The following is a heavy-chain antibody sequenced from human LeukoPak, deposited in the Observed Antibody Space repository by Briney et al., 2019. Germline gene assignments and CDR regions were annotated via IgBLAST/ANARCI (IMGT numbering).Heavy chain of an antibody. CDR1: GFTFSSYW. Sequence: PGGSLRLSCAASGFTFSSYWMSWVRQAPGKGLEWVANIKQDGSEKYYVDSVKGRLTISRDNAKNSLYLQMNSLRAEDTAVYYCARDTTPWDGYTRFDYWGQGTLVTVSS. CDR3: ARDTTPWDGYTRFDY. D-gene: IGHD5-24*01. J-gene: IGHJ4*02. V-gene: IGHV3-7*01. CDR2: IKQDGSEK.